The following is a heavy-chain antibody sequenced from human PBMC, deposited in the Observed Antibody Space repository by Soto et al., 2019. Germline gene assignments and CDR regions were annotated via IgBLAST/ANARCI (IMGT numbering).Heavy chain of an antibody. Sequence: SETLSLTCTVSGGSISTYYWSWIRQPPGGTLEWIGYIYASGATTYNPSLESRVTMSVDMPNNEFSLELTSLTAADTAVYYCARSHSFDGSIYHYYFDFWGQGTLVTVST. D-gene: IGHD3-10*01. CDR3: ARSHSFDGSIYHYYFDF. CDR2: IYASGAT. CDR1: GGSISTYY. J-gene: IGHJ4*02. V-gene: IGHV4-59*01.